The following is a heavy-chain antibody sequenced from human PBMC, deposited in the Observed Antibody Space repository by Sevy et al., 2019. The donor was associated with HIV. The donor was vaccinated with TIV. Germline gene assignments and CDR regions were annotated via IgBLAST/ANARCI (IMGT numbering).Heavy chain of an antibody. D-gene: IGHD3-22*01. V-gene: IGHV3-23*01. Sequence: GGSLRLSCAASGFTFSSYAMSWDRQAPGKGLEWVSAISVSGGNTYYAYSVKGRFTISRDNSENTLYLQMNSLRAEDTAVYYCAKESSYYDSSGYPLFDSWGQGTLVTVSS. J-gene: IGHJ4*02. CDR1: GFTFSSYA. CDR3: AKESSYYDSSGYPLFDS. CDR2: ISVSGGNT.